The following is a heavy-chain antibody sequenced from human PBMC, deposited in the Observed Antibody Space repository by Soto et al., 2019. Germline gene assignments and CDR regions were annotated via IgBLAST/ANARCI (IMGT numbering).Heavy chain of an antibody. CDR1: GFTFSSYA. CDR3: ARQDTAMVSLPKNYYYYGMDV. V-gene: IGHV3-23*01. CDR2: ISGSGGST. Sequence: GGSLRLSCAASGFTFSSYAMSWVRQAPGKGLEWVSAISGSGGSTYYADSVKGRFTISRDNSKNTLYLQMNSLRAEDTAVYYCARQDTAMVSLPKNYYYYGMDVWGQGTTVTVSS. J-gene: IGHJ6*02. D-gene: IGHD5-18*01.